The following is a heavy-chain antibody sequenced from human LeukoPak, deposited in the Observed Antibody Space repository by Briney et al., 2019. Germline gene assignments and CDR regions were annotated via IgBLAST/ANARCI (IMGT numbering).Heavy chain of an antibody. CDR3: AKDPNYYDSSGPDY. Sequence: PGGSLRLSXAASGFTFSSYGMHWVRQAPGKGLEWVAFIRYDGSNKYYADSVKGRFTISRDNSKNTLYLQMNSLRAADTAVYYCAKDPNYYDSSGPDYWGQGTLVTVSS. J-gene: IGHJ4*02. V-gene: IGHV3-30*02. CDR1: GFTFSSYG. D-gene: IGHD3-22*01. CDR2: IRYDGSNK.